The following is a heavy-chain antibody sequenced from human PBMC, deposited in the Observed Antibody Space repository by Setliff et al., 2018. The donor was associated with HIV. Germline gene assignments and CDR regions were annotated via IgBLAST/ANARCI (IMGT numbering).Heavy chain of an antibody. V-gene: IGHV3-72*01. CDR2: TRNKVNSYTT. CDR1: GFTFSDHY. D-gene: IGHD2-2*01. J-gene: IGHJ3*02. Sequence: PGGSLRLSCAASGFTFSDHYMDWVRQAPGKGLEWVGRTRNKVNSYTTEYAASVKGRFTISRDDSKNSLYLQMNSLKTEDTAVYYCARTHGCDCTSTTCYPACDAFDIWGQGTMVTVSS. CDR3: ARTHGCDCTSTTCYPACDAFDI.